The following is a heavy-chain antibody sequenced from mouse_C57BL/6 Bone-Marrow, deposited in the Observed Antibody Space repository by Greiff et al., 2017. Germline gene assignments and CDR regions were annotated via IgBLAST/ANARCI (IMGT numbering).Heavy chain of an antibody. Sequence: QVQLQQPGAELVKPGASVKLSCKASGYTFTSYWMHWVKQRPGRGLEWIGRIDPNSGGTKYNEKFKSKATLTVDKPSSTAYMQISSLTSEDSAVYYCARSGYYYGRSLYYAMDYWGQGTSVTVSA. CDR1: GYTFTSYW. V-gene: IGHV1-72*01. D-gene: IGHD1-1*01. CDR2: IDPNSGGT. J-gene: IGHJ4*01. CDR3: ARSGYYYGRSLYYAMDY.